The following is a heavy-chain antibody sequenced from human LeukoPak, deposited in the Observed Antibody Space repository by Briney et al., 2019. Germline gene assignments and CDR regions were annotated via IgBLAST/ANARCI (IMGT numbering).Heavy chain of an antibody. Sequence: ASVKVSCKASGYTFTSYDINWVRQATGQGLEWMGRMNPNSGNTGYAQKFQGRVTMTRNTSISTAYMELSSLRSEDTAVYYCARYPSTVAGTDYWGQGTLVTVSS. CDR1: GYTFTSYD. J-gene: IGHJ4*02. D-gene: IGHD6-19*01. CDR3: ARYPSTVAGTDY. V-gene: IGHV1-8*01. CDR2: MNPNSGNT.